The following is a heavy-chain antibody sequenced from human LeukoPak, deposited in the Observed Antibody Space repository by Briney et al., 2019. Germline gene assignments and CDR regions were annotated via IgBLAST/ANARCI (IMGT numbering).Heavy chain of an antibody. CDR2: VNQGGTQN. J-gene: IGHJ6*03. V-gene: IGHV3-7*01. Sequence: GGSLRLSCAASGFTFSSQWMSWVRQVPGKGLEWVAIVNQGGTQNYYVDSVKGRFTISRDNAEDSLYLQMNSLRAEDTAVYYCAREHYFYYLDAWGKGTTVTVSS. CDR3: AREHYFYYLDA. CDR1: GFTFSSQW.